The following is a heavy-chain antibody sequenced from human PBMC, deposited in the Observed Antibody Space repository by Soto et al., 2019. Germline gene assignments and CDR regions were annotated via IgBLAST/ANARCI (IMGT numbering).Heavy chain of an antibody. J-gene: IGHJ4*02. CDR3: ARANLGYCTNGVCPDDY. D-gene: IGHD2-8*01. CDR1: GYTFTSYD. CDR2: MNPNSGNT. V-gene: IGHV1-8*01. Sequence: QVQLVQSGAEVKKPGASVKVSCKASGYTFTSYDINWVRQATGQGLEWMGWMNPNSGNTGYAPKFQGRVTMTRNTSISTAYMELSSLRSEDTAVYYCARANLGYCTNGVCPDDYWGQGTLVTVSS.